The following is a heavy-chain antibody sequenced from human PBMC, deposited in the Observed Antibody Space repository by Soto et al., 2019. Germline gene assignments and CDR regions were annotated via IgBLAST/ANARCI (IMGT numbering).Heavy chain of an antibody. CDR2: IWYDGSNK. V-gene: IGHV3-33*06. D-gene: IGHD5-18*01. Sequence: GGSLRLSCVASGFTFSSYGMHWVRQAPGKGLEWVAVIWYDGSNKYYADSVKGRFTISRDNSKNTLYLQMNSLRAEDTAVYYCAKGRTAIYYYYGMDVWGQGTTVTVSS. J-gene: IGHJ6*02. CDR1: GFTFSSYG. CDR3: AKGRTAIYYYYGMDV.